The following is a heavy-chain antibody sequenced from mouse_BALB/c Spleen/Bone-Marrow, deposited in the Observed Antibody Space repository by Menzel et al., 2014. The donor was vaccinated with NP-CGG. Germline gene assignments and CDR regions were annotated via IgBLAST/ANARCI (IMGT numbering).Heavy chain of an antibody. V-gene: IGHV1-18*01. CDR2: INPNNGDT. CDR1: GYTFTDYN. CDR3: ARTGYYTLFAY. J-gene: IGHJ3*01. D-gene: IGHD2-3*01. Sequence: VQLKESGPELVKPGASVKIPCKASGYTFTDYNMDWVKQSHGKSLEWIGNINPNNGDTSYNQRFRGKATLTVDKSSSTAYMELRSLTSEDTAVYYCARTGYYTLFAYWSQGTLVTVSA.